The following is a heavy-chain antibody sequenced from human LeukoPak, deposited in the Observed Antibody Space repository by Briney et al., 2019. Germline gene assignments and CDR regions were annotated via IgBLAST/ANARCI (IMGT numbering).Heavy chain of an antibody. D-gene: IGHD2-15*01. Sequence: PSQTLSLTCTVSGGSISSYYWSWIRQPPGKGLEWIGYLYYSGSTNYNPSLRSRVTISVDTSKNQFSLKLSSVTAADTAVYYCARVLGYCSGGGCSEYFQHWGQGTLVTVSS. CDR3: ARVLGYCSGGGCSEYFQH. CDR2: LYYSGST. CDR1: GGSISSYY. V-gene: IGHV4-59*01. J-gene: IGHJ1*01.